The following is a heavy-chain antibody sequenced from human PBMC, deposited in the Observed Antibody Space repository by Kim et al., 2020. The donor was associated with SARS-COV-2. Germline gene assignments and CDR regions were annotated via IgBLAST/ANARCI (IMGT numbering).Heavy chain of an antibody. CDR3: ARDLVL. Sequence: QDGSEKYYVESVKGRFTISRDNAKNSLYLQRNSLRAEDTAVYYCARDLVLWGRGTLVTVSS. J-gene: IGHJ2*01. V-gene: IGHV3-7*01. CDR2: QDGSEK.